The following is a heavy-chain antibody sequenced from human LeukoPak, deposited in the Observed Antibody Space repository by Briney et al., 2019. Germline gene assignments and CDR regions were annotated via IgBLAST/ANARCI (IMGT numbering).Heavy chain of an antibody. CDR1: GGSISSYY. Sequence: PSETLSLTCTVSGGSISSYYWSWIRQPPGKGLEWIGYIYYSGSTNYNPSLKSRVTISVDTSKNQFSLKLSSVTAADTAVYYCARGAWATSRWLQFDCWGQGTLVTVSS. D-gene: IGHD5-24*01. J-gene: IGHJ4*02. V-gene: IGHV4-59*01. CDR2: IYYSGST. CDR3: ARGAWATSRWLQFDC.